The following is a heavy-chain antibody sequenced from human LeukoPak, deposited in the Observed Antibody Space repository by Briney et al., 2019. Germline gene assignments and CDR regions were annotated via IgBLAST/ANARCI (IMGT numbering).Heavy chain of an antibody. CDR2: IRYDGSNK. V-gene: IGHV3-30*02. CDR3: ARDRGAVAGVVDH. D-gene: IGHD6-19*01. J-gene: IGHJ5*02. Sequence: GGSLRLSCAASGFTFSSYGMHWVRQAPGKGLEWVAFIRYDGSNKYYADSVKGRFTISRDNSKNTLYLQMNSLRTEDTAVYSCARDRGAVAGVVDHWGQGTLVTVSS. CDR1: GFTFSSYG.